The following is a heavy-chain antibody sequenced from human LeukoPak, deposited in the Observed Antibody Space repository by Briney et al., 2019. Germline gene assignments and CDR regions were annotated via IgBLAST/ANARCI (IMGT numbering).Heavy chain of an antibody. V-gene: IGHV1-69*05. CDR3: ARDHWGIVENGYDYFYYDMDV. D-gene: IGHD7-27*01. J-gene: IGHJ6*03. CDR2: IIPIYGTP. CDR1: GGTFSSYA. Sequence: SVKVSCEVSGGTFSSYAFSWVRQAPGQGLEWMGGIIPIYGTPNYAQKFQGRVTITTDESTSTAYMELSSLRSEDTAVYYCARDHWGIVENGYDYFYYDMDVWGKGTTVTVSS.